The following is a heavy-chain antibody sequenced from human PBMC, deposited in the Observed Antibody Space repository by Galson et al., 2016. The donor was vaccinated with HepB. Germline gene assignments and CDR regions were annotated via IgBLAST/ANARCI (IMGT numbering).Heavy chain of an antibody. CDR3: ARSGWTGNFDY. V-gene: IGHV3-48*01. J-gene: IGHJ4*02. CDR2: ISSVDNTT. D-gene: IGHD3/OR15-3a*01. CDR1: GFSFSLYS. Sequence: SLRLSCAASGFSFSLYSLNWVRQAPGKGLQWISYISSVDNTTYYADSVKGRFTISRDNAHNSLYLQMNSLRAEDTGVYYCARSGWTGNFDYWGQGTLVTVSS.